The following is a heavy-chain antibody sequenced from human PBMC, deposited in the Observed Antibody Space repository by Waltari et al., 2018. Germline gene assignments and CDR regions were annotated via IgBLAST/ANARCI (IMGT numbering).Heavy chain of an antibody. Sequence: EVQLVESGGGLVQPGGSLRLSCAASGFTVSSNYMSWVRQAPGKGLEWVSIIYSGGSTYYADSVKGRFTISRDNSKNTLYLQMNSLRAEDRALYYCARDSAAGALGGWGQGTLVTVSS. CDR3: ARDSAAGALGG. CDR2: IYSGGST. V-gene: IGHV3-66*02. J-gene: IGHJ4*02. D-gene: IGHD6-13*01. CDR1: GFTVSSNY.